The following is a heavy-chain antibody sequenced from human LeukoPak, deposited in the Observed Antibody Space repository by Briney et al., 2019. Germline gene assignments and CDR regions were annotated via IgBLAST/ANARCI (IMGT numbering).Heavy chain of an antibody. CDR1: GYSISSGYY. J-gene: IGHJ3*02. CDR3: ARHTPPGSSSAFDI. D-gene: IGHD6-6*01. V-gene: IGHV4-38-2*01. Sequence: PSETLSLTCAVSGYSISSGYYWGWIRQPPGKGLKWIGGIYHSGSTYYNPSLKSRVTISVDMSKNQFSLKLRSVTAADTAVYYCARHTPPGSSSAFDIWGQGTTVTVSS. CDR2: IYHSGST.